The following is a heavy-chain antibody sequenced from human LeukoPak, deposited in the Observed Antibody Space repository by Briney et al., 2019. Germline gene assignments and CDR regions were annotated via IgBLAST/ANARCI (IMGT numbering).Heavy chain of an antibody. CDR2: IIPIFGTA. V-gene: IGHV1-69*06. CDR1: GYTFTGYY. Sequence: SVKVSCKASGYTFTGYYMHWVRQAPGQGLEWMGGIIPIFGTANYAQKFQGRVTITADKSTSTAYMELSSLRSEDTAVYYCARVVGLRFLEWLSAWGQGTLVTVSS. J-gene: IGHJ5*02. D-gene: IGHD3-3*01. CDR3: ARVVGLRFLEWLSA.